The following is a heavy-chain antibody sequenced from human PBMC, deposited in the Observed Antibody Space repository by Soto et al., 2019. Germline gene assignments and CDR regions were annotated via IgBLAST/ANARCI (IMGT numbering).Heavy chain of an antibody. CDR2: VTGSGSTT. CDR1: GFTFSNYD. V-gene: IGHV3-23*01. D-gene: IGHD3-10*01. J-gene: IGHJ3*01. Sequence: VGSLRLSCAASGFTFSNYDMSWVRQAPGKGLEWVSTVTGSGSTTYYADSVKGRFTISRDNSKNTVHLQMDSLKAEDTAVYHCEKPPTHYFSARAFDLWGQGTMVTVSS. CDR3: EKPPTHYFSARAFDL.